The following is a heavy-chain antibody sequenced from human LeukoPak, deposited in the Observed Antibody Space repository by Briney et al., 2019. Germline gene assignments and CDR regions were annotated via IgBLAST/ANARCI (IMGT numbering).Heavy chain of an antibody. CDR2: IYYSGST. J-gene: IGHJ2*01. Sequence: PSETLSLTRTVSGGSISSYYWSWIRQPPGKGLEWIGYIYYSGSTNYNPSLKSRVTISVDTSKNQFSLNLSSVTAAETAVYYCARGAMIVVVNWYFDLWGRGTLVTVSS. V-gene: IGHV4-59*01. D-gene: IGHD3-22*01. CDR1: GGSISSYY. CDR3: ARGAMIVVVNWYFDL.